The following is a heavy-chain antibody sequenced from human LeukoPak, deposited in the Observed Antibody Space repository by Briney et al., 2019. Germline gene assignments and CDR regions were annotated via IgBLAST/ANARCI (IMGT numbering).Heavy chain of an antibody. J-gene: IGHJ4*02. CDR2: ISGSGGST. D-gene: IGHD3-22*01. CDR1: GFTFSSYA. CDR3: AKDLKYYYDSSGYSDY. V-gene: IGHV3-23*01. Sequence: GGSLRLSCAASGFTFSSYAMSWVRQAPGKGLEWVSAISGSGGSTYYADSVKGRFTISRDNSKKSLYMQMNSLRAEDTAVYYCAKDLKYYYDSSGYSDYWGQGTLVTVSS.